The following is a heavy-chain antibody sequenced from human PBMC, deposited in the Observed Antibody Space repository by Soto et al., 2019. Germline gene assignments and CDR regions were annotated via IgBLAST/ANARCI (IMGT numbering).Heavy chain of an antibody. V-gene: IGHV4-31*03. Sequence: SETLSLTCTVSGGSISSGGYYWSWIRQHPGKGLEWIGYIYYSGSTYYNPSLKSRVTISVDTSKNQFSLKLSSVTAADTAVYYCARSGIAVAANYYYMDVWGKGTTVTVSS. CDR1: GGSISSGGYY. D-gene: IGHD6-19*01. CDR3: ARSGIAVAANYYYMDV. CDR2: IYYSGST. J-gene: IGHJ6*03.